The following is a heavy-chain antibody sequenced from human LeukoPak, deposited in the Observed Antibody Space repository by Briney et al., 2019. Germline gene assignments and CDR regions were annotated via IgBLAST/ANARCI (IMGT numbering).Heavy chain of an antibody. CDR1: GYTFTSYY. J-gene: IGHJ5*02. CDR3: ARERPRGGLRSVVWFDP. Sequence: GASVKVSCKASGYTFTSYYMHWVRQAPGQGLEWMGIINPSGGSTSYAQKFQGRVTMTRDTSTSTVYMEPSSLRSEDTAVYYCARERPRGGLRSVVWFDPWGQGTLVTVSS. CDR2: INPSGGST. D-gene: IGHD4-17*01. V-gene: IGHV1-46*01.